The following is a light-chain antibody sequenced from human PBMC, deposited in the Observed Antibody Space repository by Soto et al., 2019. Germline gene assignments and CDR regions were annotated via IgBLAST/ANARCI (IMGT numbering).Light chain of an antibody. J-gene: IGKJ1*01. CDR1: QTISSW. V-gene: IGKV1-5*03. Sequence: DIQMTQYPSTLSGSVGDRVTITCRASQTISSWLAWYQQKPGKAPKLLIYKASTLKSGVPSRFSSSGSGTEFTLTISSLQPDDFATYYCQHYNSYSEAFGQGTKVDNK. CDR2: KAS. CDR3: QHYNSYSEA.